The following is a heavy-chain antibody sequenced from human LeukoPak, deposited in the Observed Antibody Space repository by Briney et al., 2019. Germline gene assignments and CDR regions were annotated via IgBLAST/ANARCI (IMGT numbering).Heavy chain of an antibody. Sequence: GGSLRLSCAASGFTFSSSWMTWVRQAPGKGLEWVAHINEDGSDKYYVDSVTGRFSISRDNAKNSLYLQMNSLRAEDTAVYYCAREQQLVHWGQGTLVTVSS. CDR2: INEDGSDK. D-gene: IGHD6-13*01. V-gene: IGHV3-7*05. CDR3: AREQQLVH. CDR1: GFTFSSSW. J-gene: IGHJ4*02.